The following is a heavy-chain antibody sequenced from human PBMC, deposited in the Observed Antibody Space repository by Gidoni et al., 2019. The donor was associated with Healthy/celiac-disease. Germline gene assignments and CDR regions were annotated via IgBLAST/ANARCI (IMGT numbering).Heavy chain of an antibody. J-gene: IGHJ4*02. CDR2: IYPCDSDT. D-gene: IGHD5-12*01. V-gene: IGHV5-51*01. CDR3: ARQGWDGYNPLDY. Sequence: EVQLVQSGAEVKKPGESLKISCKGSGYSFTSYWIGWVRQMPGKGLELMGIIYPCDSDTRYSPSFQGQVTISADKSISTAYLQLRRLKASDTAMYYCARQGWDGYNPLDYWGQGTLVTVSS. CDR1: GYSFTSYW.